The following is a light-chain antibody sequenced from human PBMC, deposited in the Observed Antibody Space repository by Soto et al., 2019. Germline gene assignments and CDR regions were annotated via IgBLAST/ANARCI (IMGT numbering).Light chain of an antibody. J-gene: IGKJ2*01. CDR2: DVS. CDR3: QHTTDFT. V-gene: IGKV1-5*01. CDR1: SSKW. Sequence: DIQMTQSPSTLAASVGDTVTMTCRSSSKWLAWYQKKPGKAPKLLIYDVSNLERGVPPRFSGSTSGAESTPTITGLQPDDLGTYYCQHTTDFTFGQGTKVDIK.